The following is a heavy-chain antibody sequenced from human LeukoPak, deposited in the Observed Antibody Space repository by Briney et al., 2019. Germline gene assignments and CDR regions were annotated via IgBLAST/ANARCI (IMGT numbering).Heavy chain of an antibody. J-gene: IGHJ4*02. CDR3: VRDRLHYVEYEKTFDY. V-gene: IGHV3-23*01. D-gene: IGHD4-17*01. CDR1: GFTLSSYE. Sequence: GGSLRLSCIASGFTLSSYEMSWIRQAPGKGLEWVSSVDYSGGDTHYADSVMGRFTISRDNSKNTLYLQMNSLRAEDTAVYYCVRDRLHYVEYEKTFDYWGQGTLVTVSS. CDR2: VDYSGGDT.